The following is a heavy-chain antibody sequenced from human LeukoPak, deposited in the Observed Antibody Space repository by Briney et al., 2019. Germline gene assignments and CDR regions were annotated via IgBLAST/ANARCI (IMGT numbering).Heavy chain of an antibody. CDR1: GYTFTGYY. D-gene: IGHD3-10*01. Sequence: ASVKVSCKASGYTFTGYYMHWVRQAPGQGLEWMGWINPNSGGTNYAQKLQGRVTMTTDTSTSTAYMELRSLRSDDTAVYYCARDKRITMVRGPDYYYYGMDVWGQGTTVTVSS. J-gene: IGHJ6*02. CDR3: ARDKRITMVRGPDYYYYGMDV. V-gene: IGHV1-2*02. CDR2: INPNSGGT.